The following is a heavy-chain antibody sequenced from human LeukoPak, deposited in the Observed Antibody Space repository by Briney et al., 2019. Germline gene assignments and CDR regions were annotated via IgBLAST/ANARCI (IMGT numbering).Heavy chain of an antibody. CDR2: ISSSGSTI. CDR1: GFTFDDYA. J-gene: IGHJ4*02. V-gene: IGHV3-48*03. Sequence: GGSLRLSCAASGFTFDDYAMHWVRQAPGKGLEWVSYISSSGSTIYYADSVKGRFTISRDNAKNSLYLQMNSLRAEDTAVYYCARVREDTGGDYWGQGTLVTVSS. CDR3: ARVREDTGGDY. D-gene: IGHD3-10*01.